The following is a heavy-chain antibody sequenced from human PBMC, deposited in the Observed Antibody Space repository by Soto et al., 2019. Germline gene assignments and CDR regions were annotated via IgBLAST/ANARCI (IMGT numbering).Heavy chain of an antibody. D-gene: IGHD5-18*01. CDR2: IYYSGST. J-gene: IGHJ6*02. CDR3: ARDRTAISGGYYYYYGMDV. Sequence: PSETLSLTCTVSGGSISSGGYYWSWIRQHPGKGLEWIGYIYYSGSTYYNPSLKSRVTISVDTSKNQFSLKLSSVTAADTAVYYCARDRTAISGGYYYYYGMDVWGQGTTVTVSS. CDR1: GGSISSGGYY. V-gene: IGHV4-61*08.